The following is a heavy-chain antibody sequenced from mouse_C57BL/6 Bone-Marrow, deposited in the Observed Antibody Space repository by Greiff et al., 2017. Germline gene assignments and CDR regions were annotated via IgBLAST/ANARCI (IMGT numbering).Heavy chain of an antibody. CDR2: ISDGGSYT. CDR1: GFTFSSYA. V-gene: IGHV5-4*03. J-gene: IGHJ1*03. Sequence: EVKLMESGGGLVKPGGSLKLSCAASGFTFSSYAMSWVRQTPEKRLEWVATISDGGSYTYYPATVKGRFTISRDNAKNNLYLQMSQLKSEDTAMFYCARVGSYSGSSYLCWYFDVWGTGTTVTVSS. D-gene: IGHD1-1*01. CDR3: ARVGSYSGSSYLCWYFDV.